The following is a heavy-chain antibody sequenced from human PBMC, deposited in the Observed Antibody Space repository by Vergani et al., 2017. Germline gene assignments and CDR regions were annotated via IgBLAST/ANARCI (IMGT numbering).Heavy chain of an antibody. CDR2: IIPILGIA. J-gene: IGHJ5*02. CDR3: AGDRTTVVINWFDP. V-gene: IGHV1-69*04. Sequence: QVQLVQSGAEVKKPGASVKVSCKASGGTFSSYAISWVRQAPGQGLEWMGRIIPILGIANYAQKFQGRVTITADKSTSTAYMEMSSLRSEDTAVYYCAGDRTTVVINWFDPWGQGTLVTVSS. D-gene: IGHD4-23*01. CDR1: GGTFSSYA.